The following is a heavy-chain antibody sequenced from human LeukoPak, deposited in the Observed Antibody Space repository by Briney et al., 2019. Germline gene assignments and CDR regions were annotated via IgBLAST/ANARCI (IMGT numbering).Heavy chain of an antibody. D-gene: IGHD3-9*01. CDR1: GFTFSSYA. CDR2: ISGSGGST. J-gene: IGHJ4*02. CDR3: AKDVYYDILTGYYIK. V-gene: IGHV3-23*01. Sequence: GGSLRLSCAASGFTFSSYAMGWVRQAPGKGLEWVSAISGSGGSTYYADSVKGRFTISRDNSKNTLYLQMNSLRAEDTAVYYCAKDVYYDILTGYYIKWGQGTLVTVSS.